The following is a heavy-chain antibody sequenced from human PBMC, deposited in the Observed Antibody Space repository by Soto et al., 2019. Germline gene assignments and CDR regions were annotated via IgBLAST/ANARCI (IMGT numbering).Heavy chain of an antibody. V-gene: IGHV4-59*01. Sequence: SETLSLTCTVSGGSISSYYWSWIRQPPGKGLEWIGYIYYSGSTNYNPSLKSRVTISVDTSKSQFSLKLSSVTAADTAVYYCARVNELRYFDWSRKGDWFDPWGQGTLVTVYS. CDR2: IYYSGST. D-gene: IGHD3-9*01. CDR1: GGSISSYY. CDR3: ARVNELRYFDWSRKGDWFDP. J-gene: IGHJ5*02.